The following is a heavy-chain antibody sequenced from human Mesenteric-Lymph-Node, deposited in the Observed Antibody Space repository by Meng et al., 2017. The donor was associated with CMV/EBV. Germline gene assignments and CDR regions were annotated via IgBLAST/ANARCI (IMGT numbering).Heavy chain of an antibody. CDR1: GFSFNTYS. Sequence: GESLKISCAASGFSFNTYSMNWVRQAPGKGLEWVSSINSGSSYTDYADSVKGRFTISRDNAKNSLYLQMDSPRAEDTAVYYCATLYDFWGSWGQGTLVTVSS. D-gene: IGHD3-3*01. CDR2: INSGSSYT. CDR3: ATLYDFWGS. J-gene: IGHJ5*02. V-gene: IGHV3-21*01.